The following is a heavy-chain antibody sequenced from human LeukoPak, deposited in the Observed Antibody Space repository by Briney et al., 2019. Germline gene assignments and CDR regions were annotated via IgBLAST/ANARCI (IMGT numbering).Heavy chain of an antibody. J-gene: IGHJ4*01. V-gene: IGHV5-51*01. CDR1: GYSFTSYC. CDR3: ARAIDISVVYGAYFDY. CDR2: IYPGDSDT. Sequence: GESLKISCKASGYSFTSYCIAWVRQMPGKGLEWMGIIYPGDSDTRHSPSFQGQVTISADKSITTAYLQWSSLKASDTAMYYCARAIDISVVYGAYFDYWGQGTLVTVSS. D-gene: IGHD4/OR15-4a*01.